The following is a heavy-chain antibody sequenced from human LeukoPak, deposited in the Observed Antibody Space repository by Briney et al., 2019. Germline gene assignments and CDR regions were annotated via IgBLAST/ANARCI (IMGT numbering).Heavy chain of an antibody. J-gene: IGHJ6*02. CDR3: SRVQAVGVPVAVDAYYSYGMDV. V-gene: IGHV1-69*04. CDR1: GGTFNKNS. CDR2: IIPIVGLT. D-gene: IGHD2-2*01. Sequence: SVNVSCKASGGTFNKNSIAWVRQAPGQGLEWMGRIIPIVGLTNYAQRFQGRITITADYSTTTAYMVLSSLRSEDTAVYYCSRVQAVGVPVAVDAYYSYGMDVWGQGTTVTVSS.